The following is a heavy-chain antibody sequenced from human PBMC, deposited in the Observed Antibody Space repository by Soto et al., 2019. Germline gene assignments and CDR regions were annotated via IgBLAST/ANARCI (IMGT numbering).Heavy chain of an antibody. CDR3: ARSVELREYYYYYMDV. Sequence: GGSLRLSCAASGFTVSSNYMSWVRQAPGKGLEWVSVIYSGGSTYYADSVKGRFTISRDNSKNTLYLQMNSLRAEDTAVYYCARSVELREYYYYYMDVWGKGTTVTVSS. CDR2: IYSGGST. D-gene: IGHD1-7*01. V-gene: IGHV3-66*01. J-gene: IGHJ6*03. CDR1: GFTVSSNY.